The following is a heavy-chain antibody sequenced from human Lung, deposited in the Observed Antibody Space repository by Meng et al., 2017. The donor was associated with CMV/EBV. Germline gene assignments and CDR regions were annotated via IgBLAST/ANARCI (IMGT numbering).Heavy chain of an antibody. Sequence: SXTLSLTCTVSGGPVSSGRYYWNWIRQPPGKGLEWIGYIYHSGNTNYGPSLRYNPSLESRVIISPDTSKNHFSLKLSSVTTADTAVYYCARSDYYAYFDYWGQGTXVNVSS. J-gene: IGHJ4*02. CDR3: ARSDYYAYFDY. CDR2: IYHSGNT. V-gene: IGHV4-61*03. D-gene: IGHD3-3*01. CDR1: GGPVSSGRYY.